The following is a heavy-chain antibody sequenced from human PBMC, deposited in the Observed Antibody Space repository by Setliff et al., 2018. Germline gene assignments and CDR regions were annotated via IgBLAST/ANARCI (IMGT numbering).Heavy chain of an antibody. CDR2: ISGSGGST. D-gene: IGHD3-22*01. CDR3: ASSGYYYGGDY. J-gene: IGHJ4*02. Sequence: GGSLRLSCAASGFTFSSYAMSWVRQAPGKGLEWVSAISGSGGSTYYADSVKGRFTISRDNAKNSLYLQMNSLRAEDTAVYYCASSGYYYGGDYWGQGTLVTVSS. CDR1: GFTFSSYA. V-gene: IGHV3-23*01.